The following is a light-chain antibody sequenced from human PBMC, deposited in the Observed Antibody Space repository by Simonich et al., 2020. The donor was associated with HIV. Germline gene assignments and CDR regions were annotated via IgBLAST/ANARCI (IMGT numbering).Light chain of an antibody. Sequence: DIQMTQSPSSLSASVGDRVTITCRASQSISRCLNWYQQKPGKAPKLLIYAASSLQTGVPSRFSGSGSGTDFTLTISSLQPEDFATYYCQQSYSTPPWTFGQGTKVDIK. CDR1: QSISRC. J-gene: IGKJ1*01. CDR2: AAS. CDR3: QQSYSTPPWT. V-gene: IGKV1-39*01.